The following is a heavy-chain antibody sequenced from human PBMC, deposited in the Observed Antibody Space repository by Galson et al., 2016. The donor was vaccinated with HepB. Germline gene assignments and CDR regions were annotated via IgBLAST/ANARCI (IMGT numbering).Heavy chain of an antibody. V-gene: IGHV3-23*01. CDR3: AKDESLYQLLSFDY. J-gene: IGHJ4*02. Sequence: SLRLSCAASGFTFNIFAMTWVRQAPGKGLQWVSTISASGGTTYYADSVKGRFTISRDNSKNTLYLQMNSLRAEDTAVYYCAKDESLYQLLSFDYWGQGTLVTVSS. CDR1: GFTFNIFA. D-gene: IGHD2-2*01. CDR2: ISASGGTT.